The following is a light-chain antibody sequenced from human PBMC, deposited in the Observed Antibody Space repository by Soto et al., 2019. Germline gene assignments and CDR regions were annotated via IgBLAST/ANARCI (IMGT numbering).Light chain of an antibody. CDR2: DAS. J-gene: IGKJ1*01. V-gene: IGKV1-5*01. CDR1: QSISSW. CDR3: QQYNSYPWST. Sequence: IQMTQSPSTLSASVGDRVTITCRASQSISSWLAWYQQKPGKAPKLLIYDASSLESGVPSRFSGSGSGTEFTLTISSLQPDDFATYYCQQYNSYPWSTFGQGTKVEIK.